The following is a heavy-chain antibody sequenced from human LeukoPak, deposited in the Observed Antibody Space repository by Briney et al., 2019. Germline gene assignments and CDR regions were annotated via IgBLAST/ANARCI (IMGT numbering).Heavy chain of an antibody. D-gene: IGHD2-8*02. Sequence: GGSLRLSCVASGFTYANYAMNWVRPPPGKRLEWVSSITGTGGRGGIYYADSVKGRFTISRDNSKNTLFLQMSSLRAEDTAVYHCAKGDRGHCTGVKCYPFDYWGQGTVVTVSS. CDR3: AKGDRGHCTGVKCYPFDY. J-gene: IGHJ4*02. V-gene: IGHV3-23*01. CDR2: ITGTGGRGGI. CDR1: GFTYANYA.